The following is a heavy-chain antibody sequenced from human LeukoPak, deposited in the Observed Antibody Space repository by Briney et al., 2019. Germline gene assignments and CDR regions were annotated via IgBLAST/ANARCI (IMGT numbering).Heavy chain of an antibody. CDR2: ISGSGGST. CDR1: GFTFSSYA. Sequence: PGGSLRLSCAASGFTFSSYAMSWVRQAPGKGLEWVSAISGSGGSTYYADSVKGRFTISRDNSKNTLYLQMNSLRAKDTAVYYCAKDLGITMVRAVISYWGQGTLVTVSS. CDR3: AKDLGITMVRAVISY. V-gene: IGHV3-23*01. D-gene: IGHD3-10*01. J-gene: IGHJ4*02.